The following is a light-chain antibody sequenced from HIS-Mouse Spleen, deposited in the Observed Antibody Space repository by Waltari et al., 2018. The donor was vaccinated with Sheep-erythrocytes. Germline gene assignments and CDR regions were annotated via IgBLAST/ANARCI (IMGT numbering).Light chain of an antibody. CDR1: KLGDKY. CDR2: QDS. Sequence: SYELTQPPSVSVSPGQTASITCSGDKLGDKYACWYQQKPGHSPFLVIYQDSKRPSGIPGRFSGSNSGTTATLTISGTQAMDEADYSCPAWDSSTVVFGGGTKLTVL. CDR3: PAWDSSTVV. V-gene: IGLV3-1*01. J-gene: IGLJ2*01.